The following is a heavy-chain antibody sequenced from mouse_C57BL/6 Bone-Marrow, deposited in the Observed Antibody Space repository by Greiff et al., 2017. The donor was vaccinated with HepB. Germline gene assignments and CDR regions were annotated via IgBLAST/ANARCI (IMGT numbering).Heavy chain of an antibody. V-gene: IGHV1-50*01. Sequence: VQLQQPGAELVQPGASVKLSCKASGYTFTSYWMQWVNQRPGQGLEWIGEIDPSDSYTNYNQKFKGKATLTVDTSSSTAYMQLSSLTSEDSAVYYCARCGAWFAYWGQGTLVTVSA. CDR2: IDPSDSYT. CDR3: ARCGAWFAY. J-gene: IGHJ3*01. CDR1: GYTFTSYW.